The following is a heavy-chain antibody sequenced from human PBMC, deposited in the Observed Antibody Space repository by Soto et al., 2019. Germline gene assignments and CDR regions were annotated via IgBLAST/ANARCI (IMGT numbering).Heavy chain of an antibody. V-gene: IGHV4-34*01. CDR3: AGSSTYCSTTSCYTGWFDP. Sequence: LSLTCAVYGGSFSNNYWIWIRQPPGKGLEWIGEINHSGVTNYNPSLKSRVTISVDTSKKQFSLKLKSVTAADTAVYYCAGSSTYCSTTSCYTGWFDPWGQGALVTVSS. CDR2: INHSGVT. J-gene: IGHJ5*02. CDR1: GGSFSNNY. D-gene: IGHD2-2*02.